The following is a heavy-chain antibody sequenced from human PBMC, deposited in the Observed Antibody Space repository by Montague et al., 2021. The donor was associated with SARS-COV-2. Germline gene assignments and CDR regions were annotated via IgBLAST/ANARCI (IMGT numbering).Heavy chain of an antibody. J-gene: IGHJ3*02. CDR1: GGSISSYY. Sequence: SETLSLTCTVSGGSISSYYWSWIRQPPGKGLEWIGYIYYSGSTNYNSSLKSRVTISVDTSKNQFSLKLSSVSAADAAVYYCARVPRNYDFWSGFYDAFDIWGQGTMVTVSS. V-gene: IGHV4-59*01. CDR2: IYYSGST. D-gene: IGHD3-3*01. CDR3: ARVPRNYDFWSGFYDAFDI.